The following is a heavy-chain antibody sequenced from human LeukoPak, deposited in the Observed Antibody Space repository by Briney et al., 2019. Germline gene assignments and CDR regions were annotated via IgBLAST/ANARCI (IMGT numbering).Heavy chain of an antibody. CDR3: AKDEGYSSSSDFDY. V-gene: IGHV3-21*04. D-gene: IGHD6-6*01. CDR1: GFTLSSHS. J-gene: IGHJ4*02. Sequence: PGGSLRLSCAASGFTLSSHSMNWVRQAPGKRLEWVSSISSSSSYFYYADSVKGRFTISGDNSKNTLYLQMNSLRAEDTAVYYCAKDEGYSSSSDFDYWGQGTLVTVSS. CDR2: ISSSSSYF.